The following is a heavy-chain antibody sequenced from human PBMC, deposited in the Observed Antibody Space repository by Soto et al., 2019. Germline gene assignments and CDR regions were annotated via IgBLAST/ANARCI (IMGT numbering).Heavy chain of an antibody. V-gene: IGHV4-30-4*01. CDR2: IYNSGTT. D-gene: IGHD2-15*01. J-gene: IGHJ2*01. Sequence: SETLSLTXTVSGDSFSSGVYYWSWIRQPPGKGLEWIGYIYNSGTTYYSPSLKSRVAISVDTSKNKFSLNLSSVTAADTAVYYCAAFVGAYWYFAPWGRGTLVTV. CDR1: GDSFSSGVYY. CDR3: AAFVGAYWYFAP.